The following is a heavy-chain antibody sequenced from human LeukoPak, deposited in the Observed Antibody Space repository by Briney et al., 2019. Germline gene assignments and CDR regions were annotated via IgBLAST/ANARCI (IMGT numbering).Heavy chain of an antibody. CDR1: GGSISSSSYY. CDR2: IYYSGST. CDR3: ARSRGGVGGSYRIFDY. J-gene: IGHJ4*02. Sequence: SETLSLTCTVSGGSISSSSYYWGWIRQPPGKGLEWIGSIYYSGSTYYNPSLKSRVTISVDTSKNQLSLKLSSVTAADTAVYYCARSRGGVGGSYRIFDYWGQGTLVTVSS. D-gene: IGHD3-16*02. V-gene: IGHV4-39*07.